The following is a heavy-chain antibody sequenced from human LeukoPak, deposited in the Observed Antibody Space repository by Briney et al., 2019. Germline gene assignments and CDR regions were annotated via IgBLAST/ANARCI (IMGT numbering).Heavy chain of an antibody. V-gene: IGHV3-48*03. CDR2: ISSSADTI. CDR3: TKERGSY. J-gene: IGHJ4*02. CDR1: GFIFSSDE. Sequence: TGGSLRLSYAASGFIFSSDEMTWVRQAPGKGLESVSFISSSADTILYADSVKGRFTISRDSGKNALYLQMNSLRAEDTAVYYCTKERGSYWGQGTLVTVSS.